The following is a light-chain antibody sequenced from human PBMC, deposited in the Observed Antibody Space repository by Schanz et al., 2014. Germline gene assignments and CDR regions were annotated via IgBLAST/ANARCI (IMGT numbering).Light chain of an antibody. CDR3: QQYNNGGT. J-gene: IGKJ1*01. CDR2: GAS. V-gene: IGKV3-20*01. CDR1: QSVSSSY. Sequence: EIVLTQSPGTLSLSPGERATLSCRASQSVSSSYLAWYQQKPGQAPRLLIYGASSRATGIPDRFSGSGSGTDFTLTISSLQSEDFAVYHCQQYNNGGTFGQGTKVEIK.